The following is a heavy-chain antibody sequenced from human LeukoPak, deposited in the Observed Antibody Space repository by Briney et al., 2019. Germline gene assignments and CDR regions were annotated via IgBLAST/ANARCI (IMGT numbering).Heavy chain of an antibody. D-gene: IGHD6-19*01. V-gene: IGHV1-46*01. Sequence: ASVKVSCKASGYSFTRYFIHWVRQAPGQGLEWMGIIIPSDGSTSYAQKFQGRVTMTRDTSITTAYMELTRVRSDDTAIYYCGTSKRSGWYIGDWGQGTLVTVSS. CDR2: IIPSDGST. CDR3: GTSKRSGWYIGD. CDR1: GYSFTRYF. J-gene: IGHJ4*02.